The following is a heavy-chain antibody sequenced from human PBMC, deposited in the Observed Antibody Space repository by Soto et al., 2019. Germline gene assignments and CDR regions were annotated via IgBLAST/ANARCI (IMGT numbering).Heavy chain of an antibody. V-gene: IGHV1-69*12. D-gene: IGHD3-10*01. J-gene: IGHJ2*01. CDR3: ARVGDLGYWYFEL. Sequence: QVQLVQSGAEVKKPGSSVKVSCKASGGTFSSYAISWVRQAPGQGLEWMGGIIPIFGTANDAQKLQGRVTITADESTSTDYMELSCRRSEDTAVYYCARVGDLGYWYFELWGRGTLVTVSS. CDR2: IIPIFGTA. CDR1: GGTFSSYA.